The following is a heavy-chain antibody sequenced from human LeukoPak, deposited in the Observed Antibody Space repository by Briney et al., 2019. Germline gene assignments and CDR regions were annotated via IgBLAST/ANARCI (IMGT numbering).Heavy chain of an antibody. J-gene: IGHJ5*02. V-gene: IGHV3-48*03. CDR3: ARDRWFDP. CDR2: ISSSGDTI. CDR1: GFTFSSYE. Sequence: GGSLRLSCAASGFTFSSYEMNWVRQAPGKGLEWVSYISSSGDTIYYADSVKGRFTISRDNAKNSLYLQMNSLRAEDAAVYYCARDRWFDPWGQGTLVTVSS.